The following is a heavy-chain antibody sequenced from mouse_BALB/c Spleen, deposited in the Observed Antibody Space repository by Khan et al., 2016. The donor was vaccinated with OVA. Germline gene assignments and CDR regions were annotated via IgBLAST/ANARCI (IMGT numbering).Heavy chain of an antibody. V-gene: IGHV3-8*02. D-gene: IGHD2-14*01. J-gene: IGHJ3*01. CDR3: ARSTYRYAFVY. CDR2: IISTGYT. CDR1: GDSITTGY. Sequence: EVQLQESGPSLVKPSQTLSLTCSVTGDSITTGYWNWIRKFPGNKLEYMGYIISTGYTYYNPSLKSRISITRHTSTNQYYLQLNSVTDEDTATYYCARSTYRYAFVYWGQGTLVTVSA.